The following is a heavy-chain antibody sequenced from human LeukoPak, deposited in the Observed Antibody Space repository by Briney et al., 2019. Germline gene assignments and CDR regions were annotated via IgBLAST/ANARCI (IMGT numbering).Heavy chain of an antibody. CDR3: ASSVGWYSYYFDY. D-gene: IGHD6-19*01. Sequence: SETLSLTCAVYGGSFSGYYWSWIRQPPGKGLEWIGEINHSGSTNYNPSLKSRVTISVDTSKNQFSLKLSSVTAADTAVYYCASSVGWYSYYFDYWGQGTLVTVSA. V-gene: IGHV4-34*01. CDR2: INHSGST. CDR1: GGSFSGYY. J-gene: IGHJ4*02.